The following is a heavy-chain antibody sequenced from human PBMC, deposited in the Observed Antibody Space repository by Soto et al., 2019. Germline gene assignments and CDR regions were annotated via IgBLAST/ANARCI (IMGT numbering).Heavy chain of an antibody. J-gene: IGHJ5*02. CDR1: GFTFSSYA. V-gene: IGHV3-23*01. CDR3: AKDLRYYDFWSGWYNWFDP. D-gene: IGHD3-3*01. Sequence: GGSLRLSCAASGFTFSSYAMSWVRQAPGKGLEWVSAISGSGGSTYYADSVKGRFTISRDNSKNTLYLQMNSLRAEDTAVYYCAKDLRYYDFWSGWYNWFDPWGQGTLVTVSS. CDR2: ISGSGGST.